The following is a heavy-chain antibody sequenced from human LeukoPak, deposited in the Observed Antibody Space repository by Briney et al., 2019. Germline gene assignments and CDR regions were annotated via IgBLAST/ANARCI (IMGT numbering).Heavy chain of an antibody. J-gene: IGHJ4*02. CDR2: IYHSGST. Sequence: SETLSLTCAVSGGSISSGGYSWSWIRQPPGKGLEWIGYIYHSGSTYYNPSLKSRVTISVDRSKNQFSLKLSSVTAADTAVYYCAREGLRWQLDGVFDYWGQGTLVTVSS. V-gene: IGHV4-30-2*01. D-gene: IGHD4-23*01. CDR3: AREGLRWQLDGVFDY. CDR1: GGSISSGGYS.